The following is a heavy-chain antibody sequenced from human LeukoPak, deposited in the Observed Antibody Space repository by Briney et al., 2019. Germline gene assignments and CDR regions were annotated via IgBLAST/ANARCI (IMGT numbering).Heavy chain of an antibody. CDR2: IFVGSGNT. D-gene: IGHD3-3*01. V-gene: IGHV1-58*01. CDR1: GFTFTSSA. Sequence: SVKVSCKAPGFTFTSSAVQWVRQARGQRLEWIGWIFVGSGNTNYAQKFQERVTITRDMSTSTAYMELSSLRSEDTAVYYCAAAANCDFGSGYYAGNYWGQGTLVTVSS. CDR3: AAAANCDFGSGYYAGNY. J-gene: IGHJ4*02.